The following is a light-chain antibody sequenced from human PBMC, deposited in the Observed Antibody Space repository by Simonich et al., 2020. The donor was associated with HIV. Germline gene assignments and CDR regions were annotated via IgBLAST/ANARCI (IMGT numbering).Light chain of an antibody. CDR3: QQYNNWPPA. CDR1: QSVSSN. V-gene: IGKV3-15*01. J-gene: IGKJ1*01. Sequence: EIVMMQSPATLSVSPGKRATLSCRASQSVSSNLAWYQQKPGQAPRLLIYGASTRATGIPARFSGSGSGTEFTLTISSLQSEDFAVYYCQQYNNWPPAFGQGTKVEIK. CDR2: GAS.